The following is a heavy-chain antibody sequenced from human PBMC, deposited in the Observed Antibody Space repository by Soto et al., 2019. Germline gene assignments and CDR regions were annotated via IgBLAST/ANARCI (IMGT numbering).Heavy chain of an antibody. Sequence: QVQLVQSGAEVKKPGASVKVSCMASGYTFTSYFLHWVRQAPGQGLEWVGIFNPSGGSTDYAQKLQGRVTMTRDTSTSTVYMELSSLRSEDTAVYWCARGANGYSNWFDPWGQGTLVTVSS. J-gene: IGHJ5*02. V-gene: IGHV1-46*03. CDR2: FNPSGGST. CDR1: GYTFTSYF. D-gene: IGHD5-18*01. CDR3: ARGANGYSNWFDP.